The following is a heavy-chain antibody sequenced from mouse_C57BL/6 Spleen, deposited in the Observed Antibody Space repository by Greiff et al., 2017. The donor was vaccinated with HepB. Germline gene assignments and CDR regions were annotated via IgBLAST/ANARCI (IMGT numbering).Heavy chain of an antibody. V-gene: IGHV1-54*01. D-gene: IGHD2-4*01. CDR1: GYAFTNYL. CDR3: ARRRVIYYDYDDDY. CDR2: INPGSGGT. Sequence: QVQLQQSGAELVRPGTSVKVSCKASGYAFTNYLIEWVKQRPGQGLEWIGVINPGSGGTNYNEKFKGKATLTADKSSSTAYMQLSSLTSEDSAVYFCARRRVIYYDYDDDYWGQSTTLTVSS. J-gene: IGHJ2*01.